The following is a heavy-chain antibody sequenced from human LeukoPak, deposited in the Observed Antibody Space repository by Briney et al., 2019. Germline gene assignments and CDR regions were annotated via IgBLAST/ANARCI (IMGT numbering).Heavy chain of an antibody. Sequence: SETLSLTCTVSRGSISSSFYYWGWIRQPPGKGLEWIGNIYYSGSTYYNPSLKSRVTISVDTSKNQFSLKLNSVTATDTAVYYCARHHGPWGQGTLVTVSS. J-gene: IGHJ4*02. CDR1: RGSISSSFYY. CDR2: IYYSGST. CDR3: ARHHGP. V-gene: IGHV4-39*01.